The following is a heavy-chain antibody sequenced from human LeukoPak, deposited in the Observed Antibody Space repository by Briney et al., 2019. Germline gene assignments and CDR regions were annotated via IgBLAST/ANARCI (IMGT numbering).Heavy chain of an antibody. CDR3: ARAYDYNIGGWYLDY. CDR2: IIPIFGTA. D-gene: IGHD3-22*01. V-gene: IGHV1-69*06. J-gene: IGHJ4*02. CDR1: GGTFSSYA. Sequence: ASVKVSCKASGGTFSSYAISWVRQAPGQGLEWMGGIIPIFGTANYAQKFQGRVTITADKSTSTAYMELSSLRSEDTAVYYCARAYDYNIGGWYLDYWGQGTLVTVSS.